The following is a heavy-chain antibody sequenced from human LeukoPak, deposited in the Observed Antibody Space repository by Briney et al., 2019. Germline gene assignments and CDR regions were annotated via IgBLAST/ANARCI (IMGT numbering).Heavy chain of an antibody. J-gene: IGHJ4*02. CDR1: GGTFSSYA. CDR2: IIPIFGTA. D-gene: IGHD6-13*01. Sequence: ASVKVSCKASGGTFSSYAISWVRQAPGQGLEWMGGIIPIFGTANYAQKFQGRVTITADKSTSTAYMELSSLRSEDTAAYYCARAYSSSWYWWYFDYWGQGTLVTVSS. V-gene: IGHV1-69*06. CDR3: ARAYSSSWYWWYFDY.